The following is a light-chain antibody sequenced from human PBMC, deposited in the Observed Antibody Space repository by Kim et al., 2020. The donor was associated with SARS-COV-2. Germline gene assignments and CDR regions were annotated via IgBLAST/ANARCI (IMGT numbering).Light chain of an antibody. J-gene: IGKJ2*01. CDR2: DAS. CDR1: RSVSTY. Sequence: LSPRERATLACRASRSVSTYLAWYQHKPGQPPRLLIFDASNRATGIPARFSGRGSGTDFTLTISSLEPEDFAVYYCQQRYNWPPETFGQGTKLEI. CDR3: QQRYNWPPET. V-gene: IGKV3-11*01.